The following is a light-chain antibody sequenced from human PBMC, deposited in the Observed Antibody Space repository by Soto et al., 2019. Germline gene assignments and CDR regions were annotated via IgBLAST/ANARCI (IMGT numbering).Light chain of an antibody. CDR3: QHYSRTLPWT. CDR1: QSVRSS. CDR2: GAS. Sequence: PGERAALSARARQSVRSSSAWSQWKRGQAPRLPINGASNRAIGIPSRFSGSWSGTDFTLTISRLEPEDVAVYYCQHYSRTLPWTFGQGTKVDIK. J-gene: IGKJ1*01. V-gene: IGKV3-11*01.